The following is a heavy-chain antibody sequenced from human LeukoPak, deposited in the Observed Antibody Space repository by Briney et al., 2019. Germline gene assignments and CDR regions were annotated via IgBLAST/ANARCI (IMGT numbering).Heavy chain of an antibody. Sequence: GGSLRLSCAASGFTFSSYWMSWVHQAPGKGLEWVANIKQDGSEKYYVDSVKGRFTISRDNAKNSLYLQMNSLRAEDTAVYYCARDGYCSAGSCYAFDPWGQGTLVTVSS. D-gene: IGHD2-15*01. CDR1: GFTFSSYW. J-gene: IGHJ5*02. CDR3: ARDGYCSAGSCYAFDP. CDR2: IKQDGSEK. V-gene: IGHV3-7*01.